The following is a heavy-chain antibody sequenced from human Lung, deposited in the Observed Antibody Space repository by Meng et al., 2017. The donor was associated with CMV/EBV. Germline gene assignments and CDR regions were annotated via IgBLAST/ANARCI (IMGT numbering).Heavy chain of an antibody. V-gene: IGHV1-69*10. D-gene: IGHD3-3*01. CDR1: GDTFSKHS. CDR3: AVWRGAPATAPFWSGPFDN. Sequence: SXXVSXKSSGDTFSKHSINWVRQAPGQGLEWMGGTIPKVGITDSAQKLQGRVTITADKSTNTAYMDLRSLRPEDTALYYCAVWRGAPATAPFWSGPFDNWXQGTLVTVSS. J-gene: IGHJ4*02. CDR2: TIPKVGIT.